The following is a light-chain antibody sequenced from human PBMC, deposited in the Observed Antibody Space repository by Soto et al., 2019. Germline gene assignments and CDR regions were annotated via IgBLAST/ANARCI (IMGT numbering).Light chain of an antibody. Sequence: DIQMTQSPSTLSASVGDRVTITCRASQSTSTWLAWYQQKPGKAPQLLIHKASSLLSGVPSRFSGGGTGTEFPLTISSLEPDDLCTYYCQQYNNYWAFRQATKVEIK. V-gene: IGKV1-5*03. CDR2: KAS. CDR1: QSTSTW. CDR3: QQYNNYWA. J-gene: IGKJ1*01.